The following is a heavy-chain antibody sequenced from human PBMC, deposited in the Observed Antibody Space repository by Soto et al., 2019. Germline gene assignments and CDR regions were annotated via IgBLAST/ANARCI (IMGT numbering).Heavy chain of an antibody. CDR3: ATGTAVAGTSDAFDI. V-gene: IGHV1-24*01. D-gene: IGHD6-19*01. Sequence: ALVKVSCKVSGYTLTELSMHWVRQAPGKGLEWMGGFDPEDGETIYAQKFQGRVTMTEDTSTDTAYMELSSLRSEDPAVYYCATGTAVAGTSDAFDIWGQGTMVTVSS. CDR2: FDPEDGET. J-gene: IGHJ3*02. CDR1: GYTLTELS.